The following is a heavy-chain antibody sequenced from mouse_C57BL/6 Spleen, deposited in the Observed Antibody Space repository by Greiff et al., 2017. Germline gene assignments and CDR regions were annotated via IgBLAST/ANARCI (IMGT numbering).Heavy chain of an antibody. V-gene: IGHV5-6*01. CDR3: ASLDSSGYYFDY. J-gene: IGHJ2*01. CDR1: GFTFSSYG. D-gene: IGHD3-2*02. CDR2: ISSGGSYT. Sequence: EVKVVESGGDLVKPGGSLKLSCAASGFTFSSYGMSWVRQTPDKRLEWVATISSGGSYTYYPDSVKGRFTISRDNAKNPLYLQMSSLKSEDTAMYYCASLDSSGYYFDYWGQGTTLTVSS.